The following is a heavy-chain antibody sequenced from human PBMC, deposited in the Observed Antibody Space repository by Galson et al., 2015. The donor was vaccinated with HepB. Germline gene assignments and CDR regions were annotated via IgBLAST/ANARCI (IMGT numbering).Heavy chain of an antibody. CDR1: GFMFSTYW. Sequence: SLRLFCAASGFMFSTYWMQWVRQAPGKGLVWVALINPDGTTTDYADSVRDRFTISRDNARNTMSLQVSSLGADDMAVYYCVRDSGTYPGYYDFWGQGTLVTVSS. CDR3: VRDSGTYPGYYDF. CDR2: INPDGTTT. D-gene: IGHD1-26*01. J-gene: IGHJ4*02. V-gene: IGHV3-74*01.